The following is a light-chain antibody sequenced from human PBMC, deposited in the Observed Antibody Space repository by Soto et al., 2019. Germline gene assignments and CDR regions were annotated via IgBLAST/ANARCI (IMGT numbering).Light chain of an antibody. CDR2: GAT. CDR1: QDIRTE. V-gene: IGKV1-6*01. J-gene: IGKJ1*01. Sequence: ALQMTQSPSSLSASVGDRVTITCRASQDIRTELGWYQQKPGKAPKLLIYGATTLQSGVPSRFSGSGSGTEFTRTISGLQPEDFAASYCLQDYNYPRTFGQGTKVDVK. CDR3: LQDYNYPRT.